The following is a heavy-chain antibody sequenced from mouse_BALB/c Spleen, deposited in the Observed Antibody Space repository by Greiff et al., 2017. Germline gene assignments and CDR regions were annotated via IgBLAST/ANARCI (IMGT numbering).Heavy chain of an antibody. Sequence: EVKLVESGGGLVQPGGSLRLSCATSGFTFTDYYMSWVRQPPGKALEWLGFIRNKANGYTTEYSASVKGRFTISRDNSQSILYLQMNTLRAEDSATYDCARDRGNYGAMDYWGQGTSVTVSS. CDR3: ARDRGNYGAMDY. CDR1: GFTFTDYY. J-gene: IGHJ4*01. D-gene: IGHD2-1*01. V-gene: IGHV7-3*02. CDR2: IRNKANGYTT.